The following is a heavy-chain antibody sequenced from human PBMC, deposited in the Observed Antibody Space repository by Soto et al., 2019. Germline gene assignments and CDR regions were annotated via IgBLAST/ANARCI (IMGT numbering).Heavy chain of an antibody. D-gene: IGHD3-9*01. V-gene: IGHV4-34*01. CDR2: INHSGST. Sequence: SETLSLTCAVYGGSFSGYYWSWILQPPWKGLEWIGEINHSGSTNYNPSLKSRVTISVDTSKNQFSLKLSSVTAADTAVYYCARGRYERLTGYHKTDAFERWGQGTMVTVAS. CDR1: GGSFSGYY. J-gene: IGHJ3*02. CDR3: ARGRYERLTGYHKTDAFER.